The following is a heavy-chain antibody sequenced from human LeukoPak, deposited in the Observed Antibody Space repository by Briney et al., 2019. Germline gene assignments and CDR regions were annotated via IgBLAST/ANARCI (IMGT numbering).Heavy chain of an antibody. J-gene: IGHJ4*02. CDR1: GGSISSYY. Sequence: PSETLSLTCTVSGGSISSYYWGWIRQPPGKGLEWIGYIYYSGSTNYNPSLKSRVTISVDTSKNQFSLKLSSVTAADTAVYYCARMPRWDGYDLDYWGQGTLVTVSS. CDR2: IYYSGST. D-gene: IGHD5-12*01. CDR3: ARMPRWDGYDLDY. V-gene: IGHV4-59*01.